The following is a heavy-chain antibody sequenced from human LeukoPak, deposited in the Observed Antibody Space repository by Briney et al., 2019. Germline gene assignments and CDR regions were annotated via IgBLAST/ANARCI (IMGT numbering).Heavy chain of an antibody. J-gene: IGHJ4*02. Sequence: GGSLRLSCAASGFTVSSNYMSWVRHAPGKGLEWVSVIYSGGTTYYADSVKGRFTISRDNSKNTLYLQMNSLRAEDTAVYYCAKSPYGLGTYAIAGDYWGQGTLVTVSS. V-gene: IGHV3-53*01. D-gene: IGHD3-10*01. CDR3: AKSPYGLGTYAIAGDY. CDR2: IYSGGTT. CDR1: GFTVSSNY.